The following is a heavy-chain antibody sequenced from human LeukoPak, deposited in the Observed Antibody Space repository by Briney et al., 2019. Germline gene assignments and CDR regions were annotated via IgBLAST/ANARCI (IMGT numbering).Heavy chain of an antibody. V-gene: IGHV4-31*03. Sequence: SQTLSLTCTVSGGSITSGGYYRSWIRQHPGKGLEWIGYIYYSGSTYYNPSLKSRVTISVDTSKNQFSLKLSSVTAADTAVYYCARSPLEATYGDYEGSWFDPWGQGTLVTVSS. D-gene: IGHD4-17*01. CDR3: ARSPLEATYGDYEGSWFDP. CDR1: GGSITSGGYY. J-gene: IGHJ5*02. CDR2: IYYSGST.